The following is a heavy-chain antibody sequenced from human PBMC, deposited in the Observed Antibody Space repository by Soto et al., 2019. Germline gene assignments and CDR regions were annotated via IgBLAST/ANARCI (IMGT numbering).Heavy chain of an antibody. CDR3: AKGDSLYDFWSGYYPTLYFDY. V-gene: IGHV3-23*01. D-gene: IGHD3-3*01. J-gene: IGHJ4*02. CDR2: ISGSGGST. Sequence: GGSLRLSCAASGFTFSSYAMSWVRQAPGKGLEWVSAISGSGGSTYYADSVKGRFTISRDNSKNTLYLQMNSLRAEDTAVYYCAKGDSLYDFWSGYYPTLYFDYWGQGTLVTVSS. CDR1: GFTFSSYA.